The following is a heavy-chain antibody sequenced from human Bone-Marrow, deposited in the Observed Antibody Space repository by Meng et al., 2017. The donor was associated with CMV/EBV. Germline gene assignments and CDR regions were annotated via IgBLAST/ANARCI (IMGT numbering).Heavy chain of an antibody. CDR1: GFTVSSSY. Sequence: GGSLRLSCAASGFTVSSSYLSWVRQAPGKGLEWVASIKEDGSEKYYVDSVKGRFTISRDNAKNSLYLQMNSLRAEDTALYYCARQGEYSGYDLGWSVLIDYWGQGTLVTVSS. CDR2: IKEDGSEK. D-gene: IGHD5-12*01. J-gene: IGHJ4*02. CDR3: ARQGEYSGYDLGWSVLIDY. V-gene: IGHV3-7*03.